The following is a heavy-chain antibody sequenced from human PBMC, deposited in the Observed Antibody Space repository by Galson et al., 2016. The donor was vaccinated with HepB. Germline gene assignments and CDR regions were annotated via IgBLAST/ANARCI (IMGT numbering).Heavy chain of an antibody. D-gene: IGHD5-24*01. CDR3: PHPSILMPTSPHDY. V-gene: IGHV3-53*01. J-gene: IGHJ4*02. CDR1: GLTVSSNY. CDR2: LYIGGRT. Sequence: SLRLSCAASGLTVSSNYMSWVRQAPGKGLQWVSLLYIGGRTSFADSVKGRFSISRDNSKNTLFLEVSSLRGEDTALYYCPHPSILMPTSPHDYWGQGTLVTVSS.